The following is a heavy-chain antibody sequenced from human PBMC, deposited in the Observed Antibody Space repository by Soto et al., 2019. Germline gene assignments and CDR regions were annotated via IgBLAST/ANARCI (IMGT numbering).Heavy chain of an antibody. CDR3: ATFPPVGRTATPRGDDAFDL. V-gene: IGHV4-34*01. Sequence: PSETLSLTCDVYGVSFSSYYWGWIRQAPGKGLEWIVDINLSGSPNSNPSLQSRVSVSLDSSKTHFSLKLSSVTAADTAVYYCATFPPVGRTATPRGDDAFDLWGQGTLFTVSS. CDR1: GVSFSSYY. D-gene: IGHD3-10*01. J-gene: IGHJ3*01. CDR2: INLSGSP.